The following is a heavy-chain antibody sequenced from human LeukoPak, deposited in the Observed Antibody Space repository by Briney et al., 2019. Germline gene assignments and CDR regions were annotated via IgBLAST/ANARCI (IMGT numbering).Heavy chain of an antibody. Sequence: GASVKVSCKASGYTFTSYDINWVRQATGQGLEWMGWINLNSGDTGYAQNFQGRLTMTRDTSKNTAYMELSTLRSEDTAFYYCARVTGSIDYWGQGTLVTVSS. CDR3: ARVTGSIDY. CDR1: GYTFTSYD. D-gene: IGHD1-26*01. CDR2: INLNSGDT. J-gene: IGHJ4*02. V-gene: IGHV1-8*01.